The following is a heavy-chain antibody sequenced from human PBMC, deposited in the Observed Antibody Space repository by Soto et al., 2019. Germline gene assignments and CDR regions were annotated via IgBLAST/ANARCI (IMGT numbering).Heavy chain of an antibody. CDR2: IKQDGSEK. Sequence: GGSLRLSCAASGFTFSSYWMSWVRQAPGKGLEWVANIKQDGSEKYYVDSVKGRFTISRDNAKNSLYLQMNSLRAEDTAVYYCARVIDSRSLNWFDPWGQGTLVTVSS. J-gene: IGHJ5*02. CDR3: ARVIDSRSLNWFDP. V-gene: IGHV3-7*05. D-gene: IGHD6-13*01. CDR1: GFTFSSYW.